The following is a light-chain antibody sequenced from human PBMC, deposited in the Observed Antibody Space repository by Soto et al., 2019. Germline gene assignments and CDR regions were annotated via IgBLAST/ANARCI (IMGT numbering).Light chain of an antibody. CDR2: AAS. CDR1: QGISSF. V-gene: IGKV1-9*01. Sequence: DLQMTQSPSSLSASVGDSVTIPCGASQGISSFLAWYQQKPGKAPKLLIYAASTLQSGVPSRFSGSGSGTDFTLTISSLQPEDFATYFCQQLNSYPITFGQGTRLEIK. J-gene: IGKJ5*01. CDR3: QQLNSYPIT.